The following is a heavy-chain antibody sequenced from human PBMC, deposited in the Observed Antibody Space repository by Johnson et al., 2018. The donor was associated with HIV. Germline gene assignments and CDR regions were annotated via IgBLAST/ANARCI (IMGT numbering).Heavy chain of an antibody. CDR1: GFTFSSYA. CDR2: ISYDGSNK. V-gene: IGHV3-30*04. CDR3: ARSSSSGAFDI. D-gene: IGHD6-6*01. J-gene: IGHJ3*02. Sequence: QVQLVESGGGVVQPGRSLRLSCAASGFTFSSYAMHWVRQAPGKGLEWVAVISYDGSNKYYADSVKGRFTISRDNSKNTLYLQMNSLRAEDTAVYYCARSSSSGAFDIWGHGTVVTVSS.